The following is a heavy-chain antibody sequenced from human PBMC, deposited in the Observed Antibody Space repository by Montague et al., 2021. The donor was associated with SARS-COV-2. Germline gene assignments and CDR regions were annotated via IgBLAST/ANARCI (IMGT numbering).Heavy chain of an antibody. CDR2: IYYSGST. D-gene: IGHD2-2*01. Sequence: TLSLTCTVSGGSISSGGYYWSWIRQHPGKGLEWIGYIYYSGSTYYNPSLKSRVTISVDTSKNQFSLKLSSVTAADTAVYYCAAESVVPASLYYYYGMDVWGQGTTVTVSS. V-gene: IGHV4-31*03. CDR1: GGSISSGGYY. J-gene: IGHJ6*02. CDR3: AAESVVPASLYYYYGMDV.